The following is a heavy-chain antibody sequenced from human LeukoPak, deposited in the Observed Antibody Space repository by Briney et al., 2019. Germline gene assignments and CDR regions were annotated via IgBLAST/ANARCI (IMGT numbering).Heavy chain of an antibody. D-gene: IGHD3-22*01. CDR3: ARVTGYMIEDYFDY. Sequence: SETLSLTCTVSGYSISSGYYWGWIRQSPGKGLEWIGSIYNSGSTNYNPSLKSRVTISVDTSKNQFSLRLSSMTAADTAVYYCARVTGYMIEDYFDYWGQGTLVTVSS. V-gene: IGHV4-38-2*02. CDR2: IYNSGST. J-gene: IGHJ4*02. CDR1: GYSISSGYY.